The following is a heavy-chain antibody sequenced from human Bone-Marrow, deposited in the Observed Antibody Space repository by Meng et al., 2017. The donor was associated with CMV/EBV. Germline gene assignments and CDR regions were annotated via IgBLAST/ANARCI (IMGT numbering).Heavy chain of an antibody. D-gene: IGHD6-19*01. Sequence: SETLSLTCTVSGGSISSSRYYWGWIRQPPGKGLEWIGSIYYSGTTYYNPSLKSRVTSRVTISLDTSNNQFSLRLTSVTAADTAVYYCARAHAVARYYHWGQGTLATVSS. J-gene: IGHJ5*02. V-gene: IGHV4-39*07. CDR1: GGSISSSRYY. CDR3: ARAHAVARYYH. CDR2: IYYSGTT.